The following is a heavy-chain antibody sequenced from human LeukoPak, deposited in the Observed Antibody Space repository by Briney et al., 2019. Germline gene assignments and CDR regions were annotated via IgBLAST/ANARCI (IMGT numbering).Heavy chain of an antibody. Sequence: SETLSLTCAVYGGSFSGYYGSWIRQPPGKGLEWIGEINHSGSTNYNPSLKSRATISVDTSKNQFSLKLSSVTAADTAVYYCATTGTTQANYYYYYMDVWGKGTTDTVSS. CDR2: INHSGST. CDR3: ATTGTTQANYYYYYMDV. CDR1: GGSFSGYY. J-gene: IGHJ6*03. V-gene: IGHV4-34*01. D-gene: IGHD1-7*01.